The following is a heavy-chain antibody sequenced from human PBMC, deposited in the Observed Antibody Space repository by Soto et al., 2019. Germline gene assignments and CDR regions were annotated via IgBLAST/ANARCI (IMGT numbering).Heavy chain of an antibody. CDR3: AREGAHSTGWYDYFDE. J-gene: IGHJ4*02. CDR1: GYTFISYS. D-gene: IGHD6-13*01. Sequence: QVQLVQSGGEVKKPGASVNISCKATGYTFISYSITWGRQAPGQGLEWMGWISTYNGNTKYAQSLQGRVTLTRDTSTNTAFMEIRGLRSDDTAIYYCAREGAHSTGWYDYFDEWGQGTLVAVSS. CDR2: ISTYNGNT. V-gene: IGHV1-18*04.